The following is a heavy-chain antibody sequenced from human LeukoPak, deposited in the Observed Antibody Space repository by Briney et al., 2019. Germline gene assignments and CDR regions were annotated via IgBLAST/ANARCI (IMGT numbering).Heavy chain of an antibody. CDR1: GFTFSSYA. J-gene: IGHJ4*02. Sequence: PGGSLRLSCAASGFTFSSYAMHWVRQAPGKGLEWVAVISYDGSNKYYADSVKGRFTISRDNSKNTLYLQMNSLRAEDTAVYYCASRGWDHDYWGQGTLVTVSS. V-gene: IGHV3-30-3*01. D-gene: IGHD1-26*01. CDR3: ASRGWDHDY. CDR2: ISYDGSNK.